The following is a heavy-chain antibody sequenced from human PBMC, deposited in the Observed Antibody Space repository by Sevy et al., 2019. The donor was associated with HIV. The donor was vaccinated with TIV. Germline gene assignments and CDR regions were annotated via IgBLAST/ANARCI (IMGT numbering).Heavy chain of an antibody. CDR3: ARDIWIVSGPGFSSGMDV. CDR1: GFTFSSYS. Sequence: GGSLRFSCAASGFTFSSYSMNWVRQAPGKGLEWVSSISSSSSYIYYADSVKGRFTISRDNTKNSLYLQMNSLRAEDTAVYYCARDIWIVSGPGFSSGMDVWGQGTTVTVSS. V-gene: IGHV3-21*01. D-gene: IGHD2-15*01. CDR2: ISSSSSYI. J-gene: IGHJ6*02.